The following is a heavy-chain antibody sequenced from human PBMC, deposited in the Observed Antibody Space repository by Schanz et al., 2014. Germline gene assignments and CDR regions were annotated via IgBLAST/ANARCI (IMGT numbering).Heavy chain of an antibody. J-gene: IGHJ4*02. CDR3: ARELGREGGFDS. CDR2: ISSSGGA. D-gene: IGHD3-16*01. Sequence: QVQLQESGAGLVKPSETLSLTCTISGVSITNNYWAWVRQPPGKGLEWIGFISSSGGALYNPSLKTRVTISRDTSKNQVSLNLSSVTAADTAVYHCARELGREGGFDSWGQGTLVTVTA. V-gene: IGHV4-59*01. CDR1: GVSITNNY.